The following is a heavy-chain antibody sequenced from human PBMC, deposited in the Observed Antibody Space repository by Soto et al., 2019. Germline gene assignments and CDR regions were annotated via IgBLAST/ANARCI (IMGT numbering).Heavy chain of an antibody. J-gene: IGHJ5*02. Sequence: PSGTLSLTCAVSGGSISSSNWWSWVRQPPGKGLEWIGEIYHSGSTNYNPSLKSRVTISIDTSKNQFSLKLRSVTAADTAVYYCAGVWAMPAAGKFDPWGQGTLVTVSS. V-gene: IGHV4-4*02. CDR2: IYHSGST. CDR3: AGVWAMPAAGKFDP. D-gene: IGHD6-13*01. CDR1: GGSISSSNW.